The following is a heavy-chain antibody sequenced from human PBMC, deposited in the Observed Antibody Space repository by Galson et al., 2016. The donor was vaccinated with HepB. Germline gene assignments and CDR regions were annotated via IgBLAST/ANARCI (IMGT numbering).Heavy chain of an antibody. CDR2: VXSXTDGGTI. Sequence: SLRLSCAVSGFTFRNVWMSWVRQAPGKGLECVGRVXSXTDGGTIDYAAPVKGRFTISRDDSKNTLYLQMNSLKSEDTAIYYCTTDSDPRSSYYYYYYTMDGWGNGTTVTVSS. CDR1: GFTFRNVW. J-gene: IGHJ6*04. D-gene: IGHD6-19*01. V-gene: IGHV3-15*01. CDR3: TTDSDPRSSYYYYYYTMDG.